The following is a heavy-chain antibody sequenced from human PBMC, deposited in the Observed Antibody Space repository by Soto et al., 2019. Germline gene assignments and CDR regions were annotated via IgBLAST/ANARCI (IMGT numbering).Heavy chain of an antibody. CDR1: GFTFSSYA. CDR2: ISYDGSNK. V-gene: IGHV3-30-3*01. Sequence: GGSLRLSCAASGFTFSSYAMHWVRQAPGKGLEWVAVISYDGSNKYYADSVKGRFTISRDNSKNTLYLQMNSLRAENTAVYYCARSLGDIVVVVAATPSGAFDIWGQGTMVTVSS. J-gene: IGHJ3*02. D-gene: IGHD2-15*01. CDR3: ARSLGDIVVVVAATPSGAFDI.